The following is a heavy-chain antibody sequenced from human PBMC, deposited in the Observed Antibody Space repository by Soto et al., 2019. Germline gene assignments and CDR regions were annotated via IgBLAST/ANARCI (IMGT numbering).Heavy chain of an antibody. Sequence: PSETLSLTCAVYGGSFSGYYWSWIRQPPGKGLEWIGEINHSGSTNYNPSLKSRVTISVDTSKNQFSLKLSSVTAADTAVYYCARGPRDVLLWFGESPPNTYYYYYGMDVWGQGTTVTVYS. CDR1: GGSFSGYY. CDR2: INHSGST. CDR3: ARGPRDVLLWFGESPPNTYYYYYGMDV. V-gene: IGHV4-34*01. D-gene: IGHD3-10*01. J-gene: IGHJ6*02.